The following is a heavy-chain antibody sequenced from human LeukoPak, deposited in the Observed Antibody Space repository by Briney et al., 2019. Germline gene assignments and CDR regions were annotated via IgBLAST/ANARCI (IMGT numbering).Heavy chain of an antibody. CDR1: GGSISSSSYY. CDR2: IYYSGST. D-gene: IGHD6-19*01. Sequence: SETLSLTCTVSGGSISSSSYYWGWIRQPPGKGLVWIGSIYYSGSTYYNPSLKSRVTISVDTSKNQFSLKLSSVTAADTAVYYCAGGLQWLEPDYWGQGTLVTVSS. V-gene: IGHV4-39*01. J-gene: IGHJ4*02. CDR3: AGGLQWLEPDY.